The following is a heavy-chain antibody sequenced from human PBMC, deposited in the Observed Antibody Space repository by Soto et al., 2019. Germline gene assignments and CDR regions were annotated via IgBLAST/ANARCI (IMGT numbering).Heavy chain of an antibody. Sequence: EVQIVESGGGLVQPGGSLRLSCNFTFSMYSMDWVRQAPGKGLEWVASISSCGVYIKYADSVKGRFTISRDNDKNSVSLQMNSLRVDDTALYFCTRYQGGSYDSWFDPWGQGTLVTVSS. CDR2: ISSCGVYI. V-gene: IGHV3-21*02. J-gene: IGHJ5*02. D-gene: IGHD1-26*01. CDR1: TFSMYS. CDR3: TRYQGGSYDSWFDP.